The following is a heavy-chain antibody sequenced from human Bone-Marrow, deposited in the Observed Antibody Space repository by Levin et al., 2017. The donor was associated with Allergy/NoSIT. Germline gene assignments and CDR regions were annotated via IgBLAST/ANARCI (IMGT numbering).Heavy chain of an antibody. CDR2: IFKSGTT. Sequence: SETLSLTCSVSGDFLNRSPYSWGWVRQPPGKGLEWMGNIFKSGTTQNNPSLKSRVTISIDTSKNHFSLNLTSVTAADTALYYCARRRGSYFDSWGQGILVTVSS. V-gene: IGHV4-39*02. CDR1: GDFLNRSPYS. CDR3: ARRRGSYFDS. J-gene: IGHJ4*02. D-gene: IGHD1-26*01.